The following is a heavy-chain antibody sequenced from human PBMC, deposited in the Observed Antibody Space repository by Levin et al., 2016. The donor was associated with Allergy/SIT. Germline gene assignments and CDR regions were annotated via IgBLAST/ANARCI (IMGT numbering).Heavy chain of an antibody. CDR2: VYPADSDT. D-gene: IGHD3-10*01. J-gene: IGHJ4*02. V-gene: IGHV5-51*01. Sequence: GESLKISCKGSGYSFTNYWIGWVRQMPGKGLEWMGIVYPADSDTRYSPSFQGQVTISADRSISTAYLHWSRLKASDTAMYYCARTPTMVRGVFDYWGQGTLVTVSS. CDR3: ARTPTMVRGVFDY. CDR1: GYSFTNYW.